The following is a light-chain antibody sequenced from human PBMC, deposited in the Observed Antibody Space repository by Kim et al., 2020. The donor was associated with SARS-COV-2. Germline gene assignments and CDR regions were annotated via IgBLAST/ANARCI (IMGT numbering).Light chain of an antibody. CDR1: QSVSSN. CDR2: GAS. V-gene: IGKV3-15*01. Sequence: VAPGERATLSCRASQSVSSNLAWYQQRPGQAPRLLIYGASARATGVPARFSGSGSGTEFTLTISSLQSEDFAVYYCQQYYDWPPWTFGQGTKLEI. CDR3: QQYYDWPPWT. J-gene: IGKJ1*01.